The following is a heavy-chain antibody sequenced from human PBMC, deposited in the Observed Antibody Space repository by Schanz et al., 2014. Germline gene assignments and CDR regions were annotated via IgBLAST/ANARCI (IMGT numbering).Heavy chain of an antibody. CDR2: ISGLGEAT. CDR1: GFTFTDHA. Sequence: EVQLLASGGGLVQPGGSLRLTCLTSGFTFTDHAMSWVRQAPGKGLEWVSTISGLGEATFYSDSVKGRFTISRDNAKNSLYLQMTGLRAEDTAVYYCAAHETLSTTACYPSWGQGTLVAVSS. CDR3: AAHETLSTTACYPS. V-gene: IGHV3-23*01. D-gene: IGHD2-2*01. J-gene: IGHJ4*02.